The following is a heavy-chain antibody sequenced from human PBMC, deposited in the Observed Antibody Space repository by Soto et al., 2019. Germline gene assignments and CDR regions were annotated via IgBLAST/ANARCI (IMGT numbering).Heavy chain of an antibody. J-gene: IGHJ6*01. CDR3: ARSLQHPYYYYYGMDV. V-gene: IGHV1-69*06. CDR2: IIPIFGTS. CDR1: GGPFSSDA. D-gene: IGHD1-1*01. Sequence: SVKVVSKASGGPFSSDAISLVRQAPGQGLEWMGGIIPIFGTSNYAQKFQGRVTITAYKSTSTAYMELSSLRSEDTAVYYCARSLQHPYYYYYGMDVWGQGTTVTGSS.